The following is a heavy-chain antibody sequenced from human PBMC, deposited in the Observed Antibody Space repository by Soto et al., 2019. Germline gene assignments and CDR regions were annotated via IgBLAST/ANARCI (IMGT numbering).Heavy chain of an antibody. J-gene: IGHJ5*02. CDR3: ARVKGVTSTNLDP. V-gene: IGHV1-18*01. CDR2: ISTYNGKT. CDR1: GYTFTSYG. D-gene: IGHD2-8*01. Sequence: ASVKVSCKASGYTFTSYGIAWVRQAPGQGLEWMGWISTYNGKTNYAQKFQDRVTMTTDTSTSTAYMDVSSLRSDDTAVYYCARVKGVTSTNLDPWGQGTLVTVSS.